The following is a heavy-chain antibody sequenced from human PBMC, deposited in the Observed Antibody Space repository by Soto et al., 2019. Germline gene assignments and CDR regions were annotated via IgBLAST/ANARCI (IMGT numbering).Heavy chain of an antibody. CDR1: GYTFTSYG. J-gene: IGHJ3*02. D-gene: IGHD3-10*01. V-gene: IGHV1-18*01. CDR3: ARDPASSGDAFEI. Sequence: QVPLVPSGAEVKKPGASVKVSCKASGYTFTSYGISWVRQATGQGLEWMGWISAYNGNTNYAQTLQGRVTMTTATSTSTAYRALRSLTSDDTEVYYCARDPASSGDAFEIWGHGTMVPVSS. CDR2: ISAYNGNT.